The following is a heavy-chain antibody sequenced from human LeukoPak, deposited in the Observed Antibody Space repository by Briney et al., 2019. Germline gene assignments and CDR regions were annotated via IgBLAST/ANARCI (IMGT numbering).Heavy chain of an antibody. CDR2: ISSSGSTI. V-gene: IGHV3-48*04. Sequence: GRTLRLSCVASGFTFSSHGMNWVRQAPGKGLEWVSYISSSGSTIYYADSVKGRFTISRDNAKNSLYLQMNSLRAEDTAVYYCARDGKAVAVAFDVWGQGTMVTVSS. CDR3: ARDGKAVAVAFDV. J-gene: IGHJ3*01. CDR1: GFTFSSHG. D-gene: IGHD6-19*01.